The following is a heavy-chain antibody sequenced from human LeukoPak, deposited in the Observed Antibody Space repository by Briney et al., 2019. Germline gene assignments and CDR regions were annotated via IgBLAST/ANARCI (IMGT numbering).Heavy chain of an antibody. V-gene: IGHV3-74*01. J-gene: IGHJ5*02. CDR1: GFTFSSYW. Sequence: GGSLRLSCAASGFTFSSYWMHWVRQAPGKGLVWVSRINTDGSSTYYADSVKGRFTISGDDARNTLYLQMNSLRVDDTAVYYCARGGLLGFDPWGQGTLVTVSS. CDR3: ARGGLLGFDP. CDR2: INTDGSST.